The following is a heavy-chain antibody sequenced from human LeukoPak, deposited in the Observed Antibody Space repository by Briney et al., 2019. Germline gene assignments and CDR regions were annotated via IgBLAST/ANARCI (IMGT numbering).Heavy chain of an antibody. V-gene: IGHV3-30*04. D-gene: IGHD4-17*01. CDR2: ISYDGSNK. Sequence: GGSLRLSCAASGFTFSSYAMHWVRQAPGKGQEWVAVISYDGSNKYYADSVKGRFTISRDNSKNTLYLQMNSLRAEDTAVYYCARSIGADYWGQGTLVTVSS. CDR3: ARSIGADY. CDR1: GFTFSSYA. J-gene: IGHJ4*02.